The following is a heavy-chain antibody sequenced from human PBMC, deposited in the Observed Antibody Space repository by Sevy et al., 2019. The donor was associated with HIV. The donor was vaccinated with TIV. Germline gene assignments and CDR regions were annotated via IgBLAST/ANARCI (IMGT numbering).Heavy chain of an antibody. CDR3: ARADDSSGYVFDY. J-gene: IGHJ4*02. Sequence: GGSLRLSCAASGFTFSDYYMSWIRQAPGKGLEWVSYISSSGSTIYYAHSVKGRFTISRDNAKNSLYLQMNSLRAEDTAVYYCARADDSSGYVFDYWGQGTLVTVSS. D-gene: IGHD3-22*01. V-gene: IGHV3-11*01. CDR2: ISSSGSTI. CDR1: GFTFSDYY.